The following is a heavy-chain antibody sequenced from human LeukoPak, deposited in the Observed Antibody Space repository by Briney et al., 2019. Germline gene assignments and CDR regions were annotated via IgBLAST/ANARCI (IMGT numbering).Heavy chain of an antibody. CDR1: GFTFSSYT. CDR3: AREGSTWGSGYYFDY. CDR2: IRYDGSNK. Sequence: TGGSLRLSCAASGFTFSSYTMHWVRQAPGKGLEWVAVIRYDGSNKYYADSVKGRFSISRDNSKNTLYLQMNSLRAEDTAMYYCAREGSTWGSGYYFDYWGQGTLVTVSS. V-gene: IGHV3-30-3*01. D-gene: IGHD3-22*01. J-gene: IGHJ4*02.